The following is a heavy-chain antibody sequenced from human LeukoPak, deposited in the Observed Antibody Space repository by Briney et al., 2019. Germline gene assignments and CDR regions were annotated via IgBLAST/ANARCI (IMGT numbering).Heavy chain of an antibody. J-gene: IGHJ4*02. CDR3: ARAQDYRSRYSSGGGADY. CDR1: GGSISSSNW. Sequence: SETLSLTCAVSGGSISSSNWWSWVRQPPGKGLEWIGEIYHSGSTNYNPSLKSRVTISVDKSKNQFSLKLSSATAADTAVYYCARAQDYRSRYSSGGGADYWGQGTLVTVSS. CDR2: IYHSGST. V-gene: IGHV4-4*02. D-gene: IGHD6-19*01.